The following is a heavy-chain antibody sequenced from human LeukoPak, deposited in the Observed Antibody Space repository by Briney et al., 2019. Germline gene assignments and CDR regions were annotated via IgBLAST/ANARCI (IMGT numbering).Heavy chain of an antibody. CDR3: ARRYYDSSGYRFDY. CDR1: GYTFTGYY. D-gene: IGHD3-22*01. Sequence: VASVKVSCKASGYTFTGYYMHWVRQAPGQGLEWMGWINPNSGGTNYAQKFQGRVTITRDTSISTAYMELSRLRSDDTAVYYCARRYYDSSGYRFDYWGQGTLVTVSS. V-gene: IGHV1-2*02. J-gene: IGHJ4*02. CDR2: INPNSGGT.